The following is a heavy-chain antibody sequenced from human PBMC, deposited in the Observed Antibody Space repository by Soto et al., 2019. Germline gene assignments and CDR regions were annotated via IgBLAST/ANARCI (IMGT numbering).Heavy chain of an antibody. J-gene: IGHJ3*02. CDR2: IIPILGIA. D-gene: IGHD2-15*01. Sequence: QVQLVQSGAEVKKPGSSVKVSCKASGGTFSSYTISWVRQAPGQGLEWMGRIIPILGIANYAQKFQGRVTITAEKSTSTAYMELSSLRSEDTAVYYCARWLGYCSGGSCDSGDAFDIWGQGTMVTVSS. CDR1: GGTFSSYT. V-gene: IGHV1-69*02. CDR3: ARWLGYCSGGSCDSGDAFDI.